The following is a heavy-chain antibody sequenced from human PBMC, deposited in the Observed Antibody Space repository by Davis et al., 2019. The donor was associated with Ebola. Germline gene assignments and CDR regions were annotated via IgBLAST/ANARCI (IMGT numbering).Heavy chain of an antibody. V-gene: IGHV4-59*08. J-gene: IGHJ4*02. CDR3: AHGGYCGGDCYSDY. CDR1: GGSVSNYY. CDR2: IYYRGST. D-gene: IGHD2-21*02. Sequence: SETLSLTCTVSGGSVSNYYWSWIRQPPGKGLEWIGYIYYRGSTNYNPSLKSRVTISVDTSKNQFSLKLSSVTAADTAVYYCAHGGYCGGDCYSDYWGQGTLVTVSS.